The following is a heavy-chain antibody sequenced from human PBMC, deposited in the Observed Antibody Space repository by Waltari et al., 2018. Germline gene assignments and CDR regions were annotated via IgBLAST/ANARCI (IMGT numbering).Heavy chain of an antibody. Sequence: EVQLVESGGGLFQLGGSRRRPCPASGFTFSRYWMHGVRQDPEQGLMWIARINSDGITSFADSVKGRFTISRDNAKNTLYLQLSSLRIEDTAVYYCVRGGDCYGNFEYWGQGILVTVSS. J-gene: IGHJ4*02. CDR2: INSDGIT. D-gene: IGHD2-21*02. CDR1: GFTFSRYW. CDR3: VRGGDCYGNFEY. V-gene: IGHV3-74*01.